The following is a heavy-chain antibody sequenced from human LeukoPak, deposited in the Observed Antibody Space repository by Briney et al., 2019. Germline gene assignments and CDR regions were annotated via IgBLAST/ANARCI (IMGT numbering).Heavy chain of an antibody. CDR3: ASWYCSSTSCYDY. V-gene: IGHV4-61*02. CDR1: GGSISSGSYY. J-gene: IGHJ4*02. CDR2: IYTSGST. Sequence: PSETLSLTCTVSGGSISSGSYYWSWIRQPAGKGLEWIGRIYTSGSTNYNPSLKSRVTISVDTSKNQFSLKLSSVTAADTAVYYCASWYCSSTSCYDYWDQGTLVTVSS. D-gene: IGHD2-2*01.